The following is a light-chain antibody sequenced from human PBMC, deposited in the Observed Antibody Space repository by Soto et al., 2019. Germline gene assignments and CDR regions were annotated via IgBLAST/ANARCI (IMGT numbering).Light chain of an antibody. CDR2: GAS. CDR1: QSVSSN. J-gene: IGKJ1*01. Sequence: EIVLTQSPATLSVSPGERATLSCRASQSVSSNLAWYQQKPGQAPRLLIYGASTRATGIPARFSGSGSGTEFTLTISSLQSEDFAVYYCPQYNKLPTFGQGTKVQIK. V-gene: IGKV3-15*01. CDR3: PQYNKLPT.